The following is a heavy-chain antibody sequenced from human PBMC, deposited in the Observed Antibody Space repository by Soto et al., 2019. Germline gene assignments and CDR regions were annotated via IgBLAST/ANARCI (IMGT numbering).Heavy chain of an antibody. V-gene: IGHV4-39*01. Sequence: SETLSLTCTVSGGSISSSSYYWGWIRQPPGKGLEWIGSIYYSGSTYYNPSLKSRVTISGDTSKNQFSLKLSSVTAADTAVYYCARVGGVGAPYYFDYWGQGTLVTVSS. J-gene: IGHJ4*02. D-gene: IGHD1-26*01. CDR3: ARVGGVGAPYYFDY. CDR2: IYYSGST. CDR1: GGSISSSSYY.